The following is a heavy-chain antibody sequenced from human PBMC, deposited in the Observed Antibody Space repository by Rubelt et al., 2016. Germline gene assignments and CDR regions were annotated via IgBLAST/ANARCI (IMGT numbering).Heavy chain of an antibody. D-gene: IGHD3-22*01. Sequence: WYDGSNKYYADSVKGRFTISRDNSKNTLYLQMSSLRAEDTALYYCARLPLYYYDSSGRPTHDGFDIWGQGTMVTVSS. V-gene: IGHV3-33*01. J-gene: IGHJ3*02. CDR2: WYDGSNK. CDR3: ARLPLYYYDSSGRPTHDGFDI.